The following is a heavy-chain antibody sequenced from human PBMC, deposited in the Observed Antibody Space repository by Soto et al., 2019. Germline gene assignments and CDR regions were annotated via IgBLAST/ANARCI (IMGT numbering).Heavy chain of an antibody. V-gene: IGHV4-59*01. CDR3: AKYRRTAAEGYTLDY. CDR2: IYYTGTT. D-gene: IGHD6-13*01. J-gene: IGHJ4*02. Sequence: SETLSLTCTVSGDSINNYYWSWIRQPPGKRLEWIGYIYYTGTTTYNPSIESRVTMSVDTSKNQFSLKLNSVNAADTAVYYCAKYRRTAAEGYTLDYWGRRTRVTVSS. CDR1: GDSINNYY.